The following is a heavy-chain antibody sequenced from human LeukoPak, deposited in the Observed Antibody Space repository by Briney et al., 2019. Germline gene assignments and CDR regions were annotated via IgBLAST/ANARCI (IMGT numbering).Heavy chain of an antibody. V-gene: IGHV3-23*01. D-gene: IGHD6-6*01. Sequence: PGGSLRLSCGASGFTFSSYAMSWVRQAPGKGLEWVSAIGSGTYYADSVKGRFTISRDNSKNTLYLQMNSLRAEDTAVYYCAKNTQYSGYYDCWGQGTLVAVSS. CDR3: AKNTQYSGYYDC. CDR2: IGSGT. J-gene: IGHJ4*02. CDR1: GFTFSSYA.